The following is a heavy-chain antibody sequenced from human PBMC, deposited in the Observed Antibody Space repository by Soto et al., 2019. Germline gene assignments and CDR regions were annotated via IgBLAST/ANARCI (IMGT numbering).Heavy chain of an antibody. V-gene: IGHV3-30*18. CDR1: GFTFSSYG. CDR2: ISYDGSNK. D-gene: IGHD2-15*01. J-gene: IGHJ3*02. Sequence: GSLRLSCAASGFTFSSYGMHWVRQAPGKGLEWVAVISYDGSNKYYADSVKGRFTISRDNSKNTLYLQMNSLRAEDTAVYYCAKRGVGYCSGGSCYLGAFDIWGQGTMVTVSS. CDR3: AKRGVGYCSGGSCYLGAFDI.